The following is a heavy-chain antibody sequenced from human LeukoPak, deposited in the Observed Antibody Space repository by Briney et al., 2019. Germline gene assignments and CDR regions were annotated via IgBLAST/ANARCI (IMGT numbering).Heavy chain of an antibody. D-gene: IGHD2-15*01. Sequence: GGSLRLSCAVSGFIFSSYAMNWVRQAPGKGLEWVSVISGSGSSTYYVDSVKGRFTISRDNSKNTLYLQMNSLRAEDTAVYYCAKAALLLGDVFDIWGQGTMVTVSS. CDR3: AKAALLLGDVFDI. CDR2: ISGSGSST. V-gene: IGHV3-23*01. J-gene: IGHJ3*02. CDR1: GFIFSSYA.